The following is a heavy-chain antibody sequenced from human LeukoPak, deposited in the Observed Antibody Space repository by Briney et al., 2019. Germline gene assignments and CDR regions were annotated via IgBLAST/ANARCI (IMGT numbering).Heavy chain of an antibody. Sequence: PGGSLRLSCAASGFTFSGYAMSWVRQAPGKGLEWVSGVSGSGDSTYYADSVKGRFTISRDNSKNTLYLQMNSLRAEDTAVYYCTTVLYYYDSSGFPPSDYWGQGTLVTVSS. V-gene: IGHV3-23*01. CDR1: GFTFSGYA. J-gene: IGHJ4*02. CDR2: VSGSGDST. CDR3: TTVLYYYDSSGFPPSDY. D-gene: IGHD3-22*01.